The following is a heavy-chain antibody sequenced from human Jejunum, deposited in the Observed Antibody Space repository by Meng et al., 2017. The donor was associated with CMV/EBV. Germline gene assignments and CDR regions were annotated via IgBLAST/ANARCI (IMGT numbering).Heavy chain of an antibody. D-gene: IGHD4-11*01. CDR1: GFTFSNYW. Sequence: AASGFTFSNYWVTWVRQAPGEGLEWVANIKEDGSEKYFVDSVNGRFTISRDNAQNSLYLQMNSLRVADTAVYYCARKRNSNWFDSWGQGTLVTVSS. CDR3: ARKRNSNWFDS. J-gene: IGHJ5*01. CDR2: IKEDGSEK. V-gene: IGHV3-7*01.